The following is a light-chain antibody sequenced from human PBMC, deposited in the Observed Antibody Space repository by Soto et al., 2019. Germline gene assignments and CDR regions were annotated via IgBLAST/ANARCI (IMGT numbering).Light chain of an antibody. CDR2: LGS. CDR3: MQALQTPWT. J-gene: IGKJ1*01. Sequence: DIVITQSPLSLPVTPGEPASISGRSSHSLLHSNGYNYLDWYLQKPGQSPQLLIYLGSNRASGVPDRFSGSGSGTDFTLKISRVEAEDVGVYYCMQALQTPWTFGQGTKVDI. CDR1: HSLLHSNGYNY. V-gene: IGKV2-28*01.